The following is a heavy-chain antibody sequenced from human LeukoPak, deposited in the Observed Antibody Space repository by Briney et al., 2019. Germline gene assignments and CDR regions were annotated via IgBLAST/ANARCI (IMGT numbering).Heavy chain of an antibody. V-gene: IGHV5-51*01. D-gene: IGHD5-24*01. CDR3: ARRDGYDSTTFDY. CDR1: GYSFSSYW. J-gene: IGHJ4*02. CDR2: IYPGDSDT. Sequence: GEPLKISWKGSGYSFSSYWIGWVRQMPGKGLEWMGIIYPGDSDTRHSPSFQGQVTISADKSISTAYLQWSILTASDTAMYYCARRDGYDSTTFDYWGQGTLVTVSS.